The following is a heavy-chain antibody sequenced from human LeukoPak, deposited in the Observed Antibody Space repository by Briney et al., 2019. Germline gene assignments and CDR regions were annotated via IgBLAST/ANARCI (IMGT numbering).Heavy chain of an antibody. CDR2: INPNSGGT. J-gene: IGHJ4*02. CDR1: GYTFTGYY. V-gene: IGHV1-2*06. CDR3: ARGWRPTIAVAGLFDY. Sequence: ASVKVSCKASGYTFTGYYMHWARQAPGQGLEWMGRINPNSGGTNYAQKFQGRVTMTRDTSISTAYMELSRLRSDDTAVYYCARGWRPTIAVAGLFDYWGQGTLVTVSS. D-gene: IGHD6-19*01.